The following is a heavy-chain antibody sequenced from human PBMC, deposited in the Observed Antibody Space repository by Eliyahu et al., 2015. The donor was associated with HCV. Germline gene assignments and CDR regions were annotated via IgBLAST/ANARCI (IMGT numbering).Heavy chain of an antibody. J-gene: IGHJ4*02. CDR1: GYXFTSYY. V-gene: IGHV1-46*01. CDR2: INPSGGST. CDR3: ARDSGRDGYLPAGY. D-gene: IGHD5-24*01. Sequence: QVQLVQSGAEVKKPGASVKVSCKASGYXFTSYYMXWLRQAPGQGXEWMGIINPSGGSTSYAQKFQGRVTMTRDTSTSTVYMELSSLRSEDTAVYYCARDSGRDGYLPAGYWGQGTLVTVSS.